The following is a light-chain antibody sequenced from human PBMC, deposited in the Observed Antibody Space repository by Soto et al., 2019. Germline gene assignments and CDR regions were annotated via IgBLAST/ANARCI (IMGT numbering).Light chain of an antibody. CDR2: GST. V-gene: IGLV1-40*01. CDR3: QSFDSSLSGSRV. CDR1: SSNIGAGYD. Sequence: QPVLTQPPSVSGAPGQRVTISCTGNSSNIGAGYDVHWYQQLPGAAPKLVIYGSTSRPSGVPDRFSGSKSGTSASLAITGLQAEDEADFYCQSFDSSLSGSRVFGTGTKVTVL. J-gene: IGLJ1*01.